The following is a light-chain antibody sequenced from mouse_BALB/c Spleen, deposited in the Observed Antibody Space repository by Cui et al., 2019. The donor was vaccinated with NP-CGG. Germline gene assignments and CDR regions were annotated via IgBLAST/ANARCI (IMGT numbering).Light chain of an antibody. V-gene: IGLV1*01. CDR1: TGAATTSNY. CDR2: GTN. CDR3: ALWYSNHWV. Sequence: AVVPQESDLTTSPGETVTLTCRSSTGAATTSNYANWVQEKPDHLFTGLIGGTNNRAPGVPARFSGSLIGDKATLTITGAQTEDEAIYFCALWYSNHWVFGGGTKLTVL. J-gene: IGLJ1*01.